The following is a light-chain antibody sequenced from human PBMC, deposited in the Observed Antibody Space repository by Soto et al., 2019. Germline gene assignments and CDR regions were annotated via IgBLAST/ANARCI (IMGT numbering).Light chain of an antibody. CDR2: GAS. CDR3: QQYNHWPWT. Sequence: EVVMTRSPGTLSVSPGERATLSCRAGQSISFNLAWYQLKPGQVPRLLIYGASTRATGVPARFSGSGSGTEFTLTISSLQSEDFVVYYCQQYNHWPWTFGQGTKVEIK. J-gene: IGKJ1*01. CDR1: QSISFN. V-gene: IGKV3-15*01.